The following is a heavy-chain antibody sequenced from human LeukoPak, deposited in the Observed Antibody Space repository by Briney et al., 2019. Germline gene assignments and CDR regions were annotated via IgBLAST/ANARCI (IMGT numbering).Heavy chain of an antibody. Sequence: ASVKVSCKASGYTFTSYAMHWVRQAPGQRLEWMGWINAGNGNTKYSQKLQGRVTITRDTSASTAYMELSSLRSEDTAVYYCARPYGSGSFRGWFDPWGQGTLVTVSS. J-gene: IGHJ5*02. CDR3: ARPYGSGSFRGWFDP. D-gene: IGHD3-10*01. CDR2: INAGNGNT. V-gene: IGHV1-3*01. CDR1: GYTFTSYA.